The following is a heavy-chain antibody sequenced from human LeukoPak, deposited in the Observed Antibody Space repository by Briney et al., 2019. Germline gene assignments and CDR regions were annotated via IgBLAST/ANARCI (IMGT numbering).Heavy chain of an antibody. V-gene: IGHV3-23*01. J-gene: IGHJ6*02. CDR3: AKDKNILTGYSFYNYGMDV. CDR1: GFTFSSYA. D-gene: IGHD3-9*01. Sequence: GGSLRLSCAASGFTFSSYAMNWVRQAPGKGLEWVSTISYSGETTYYTDSVKGRFTISRDNSKNTLYLHMTSLRAEDTAMYYCAKDKNILTGYSFYNYGMDVWGQGTTVTFSS. CDR2: ISYSGETT.